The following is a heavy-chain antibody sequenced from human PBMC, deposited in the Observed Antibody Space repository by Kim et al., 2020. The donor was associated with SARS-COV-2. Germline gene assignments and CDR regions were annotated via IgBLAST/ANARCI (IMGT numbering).Heavy chain of an antibody. CDR1: GFSSSSYW. CDR3: AIGGTDGYRYFDY. D-gene: IGHD5-12*01. J-gene: IGHJ4*02. Sequence: GESLKISCKGSGFSSSSYWIGWVRQMPGEGQELMGIIYLGDSDTRYSPSFQGQVTISADKSISAAYLQWTSLKASDTAMYYCAIGGTDGYRYFDYWGQGALVTVSS. CDR2: IYLGDSDT. V-gene: IGHV5-51*01.